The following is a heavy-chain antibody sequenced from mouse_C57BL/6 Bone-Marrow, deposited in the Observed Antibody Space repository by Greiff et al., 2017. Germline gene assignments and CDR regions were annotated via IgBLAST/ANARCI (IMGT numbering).Heavy chain of an antibody. J-gene: IGHJ4*01. CDR2: ISNLAYSI. CDR1: GFTFRDYG. CDR3: ARNPYYYAMDY. V-gene: IGHV5-15*01. Sequence: EVKLQESGGGLVQPGGSLKLSCAASGFTFRDYGMAWVRQAPRKGPEWVAFISNLAYSIYYADTVTGRFTISRENAKNTLYLEMSSLRSEDTAMYYCARNPYYYAMDYWGQGTSVTVSS.